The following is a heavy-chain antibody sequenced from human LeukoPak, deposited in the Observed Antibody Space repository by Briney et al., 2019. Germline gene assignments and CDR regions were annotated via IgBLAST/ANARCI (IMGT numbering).Heavy chain of an antibody. CDR2: IYSGGST. CDR3: ARMGYCSGGSCYGIDY. CDR1: GFTVSSNY. D-gene: IGHD2-15*01. J-gene: IGHJ4*02. V-gene: IGHV3-53*01. Sequence: GGSLRLSYAASGFTVSSNYMSWVRQAPGKGLERVSVIYSGGSTYYADSVKGRFTISRDNSKNTLYLQMNSLRAEDTAVYYCARMGYCSGGSCYGIDYWGQGTLVTVSS.